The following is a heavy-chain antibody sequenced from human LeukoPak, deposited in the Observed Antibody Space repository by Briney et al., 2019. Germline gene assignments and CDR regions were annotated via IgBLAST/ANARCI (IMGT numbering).Heavy chain of an antibody. CDR3: AKSLQFFNGYFDL. CDR2: IGDGDGTT. J-gene: IGHJ2*01. CDR1: GFNFSNYA. V-gene: IGHV3-23*01. D-gene: IGHD3-3*01. Sequence: GGSLRLSCAAAGFNFSNYAISWVRQAPGKGLEWVSVIGDGDGTTYYADSVKGRFTISRGNPKNTLYLQMNSLRAGDTAVYFCAKSLQFFNGYFDLWGRGTLVTVSS.